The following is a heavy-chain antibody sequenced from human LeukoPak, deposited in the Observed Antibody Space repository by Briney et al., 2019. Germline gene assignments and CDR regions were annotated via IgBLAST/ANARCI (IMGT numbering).Heavy chain of an antibody. CDR1: GFTSNDYG. Sequence: GGSLRLSCGASGFTSNDYGMNWVRQAPGKGLERVAFIRYDGSNKYYADSVKGRFTISRDNSKNTLYLQMNSLRAEDTAVYYCAKERGITMVRGIRSRIHYWGQGTLVTVSS. V-gene: IGHV3-30*02. CDR3: AKERGITMVRGIRSRIHY. D-gene: IGHD3-10*01. J-gene: IGHJ4*02. CDR2: IRYDGSNK.